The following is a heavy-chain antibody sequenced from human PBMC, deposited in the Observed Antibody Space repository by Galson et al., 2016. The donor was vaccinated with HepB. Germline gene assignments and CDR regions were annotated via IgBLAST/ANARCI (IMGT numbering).Heavy chain of an antibody. D-gene: IGHD2-15*01. V-gene: IGHV3-33*06. CDR1: GFTFSDYA. J-gene: IGHJ4*02. Sequence: SLRLSCAASGFTFSDYAMHWVRQAPGKGLEWVAVVVPLGTNQYYVDSVRGRFAISRDNSRNTLYLQMISLRAEDTALYYCAKSRGGGSFGGYFDSWGQGILVTVSS. CDR3: AKSRGGGSFGGYFDS. CDR2: VVPLGTNQ.